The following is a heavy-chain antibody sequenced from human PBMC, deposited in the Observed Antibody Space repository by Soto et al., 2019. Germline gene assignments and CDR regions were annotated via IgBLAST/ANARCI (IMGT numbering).Heavy chain of an antibody. J-gene: IGHJ4*02. D-gene: IGHD3-10*01. CDR3: AKGAAVRGVELDY. Sequence: PGGSLRLSCAASGFTFDDYAMHWVRQAPGKGLEWVSGISWNSGSMGYADSVKGRFTISRDNAKNSLYLQMNSLRAEDTALYYCAKGAAVRGVELDYWGQGTLVTVSS. CDR1: GFTFDDYA. CDR2: ISWNSGSM. V-gene: IGHV3-9*01.